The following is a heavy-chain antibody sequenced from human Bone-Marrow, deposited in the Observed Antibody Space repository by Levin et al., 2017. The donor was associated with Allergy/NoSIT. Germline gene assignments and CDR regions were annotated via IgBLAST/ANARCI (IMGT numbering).Heavy chain of an antibody. CDR1: GYTFTSYD. D-gene: IGHD2-8*01. Sequence: ASVKVSCKASGYTFTSYDINWVRQATGQGLEWMGWMNPNSGNTGYAQKFQGRVTMTRNTSISTAYMELSSLRSEDTAVYYCARGGSLYCTNGVCYTPRDAFDIWGQGTMVTVSS. J-gene: IGHJ3*02. CDR2: MNPNSGNT. CDR3: ARGGSLYCTNGVCYTPRDAFDI. V-gene: IGHV1-8*01.